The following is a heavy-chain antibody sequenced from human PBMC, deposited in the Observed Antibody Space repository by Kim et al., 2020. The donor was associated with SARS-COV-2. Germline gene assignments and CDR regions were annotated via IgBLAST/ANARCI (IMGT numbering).Heavy chain of an antibody. CDR1: GGTFSSFT. CDR2: IMPLYRTV. Sequence: SVKVSCKASGGTFSSFTITWVRQAPGQGLEWLGGIMPLYRTVNYGRNFRGRVTITEDESTSTGHLELRNLRFDDTAVYYCARDRGVGGSFDNWGQGTPITVTS. J-gene: IGHJ4*02. D-gene: IGHD2-15*01. CDR3: ARDRGVGGSFDN. V-gene: IGHV1-69*13.